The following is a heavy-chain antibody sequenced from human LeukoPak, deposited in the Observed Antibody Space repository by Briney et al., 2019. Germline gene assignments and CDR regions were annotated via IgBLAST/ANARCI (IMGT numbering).Heavy chain of an antibody. J-gene: IGHJ3*02. CDR2: IHYSGNT. Sequence: PSETLSLTCTVSGVSISGYYWSWIRQPPGKGLEYIGYIHYSGNTNYNPSLKSRVTISVDTSKNQFSLRLSSVTAADTAVDYCARRVAGESRAFDIWGQGTMVTVSS. V-gene: IGHV4-59*01. D-gene: IGHD3-10*01. CDR1: GVSISGYY. CDR3: ARRVAGESRAFDI.